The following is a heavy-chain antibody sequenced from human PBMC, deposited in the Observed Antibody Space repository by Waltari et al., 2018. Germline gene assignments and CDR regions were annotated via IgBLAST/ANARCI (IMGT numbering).Heavy chain of an antibody. V-gene: IGHV3-21*01. CDR2: ISSSSSYI. CDR3: ARDPPTMTTESY. Sequence: EVQLVESGGGLVKPGGSLRLSCAASGFTFSSYSMNWVRQAQGKGLEWVSSISSSSSYIYSADSVKGRFTISRDNAKNSLYLQMNSLRAEDTAVYYCARDPPTMTTESYWGQGTLVTVSS. J-gene: IGHJ4*02. CDR1: GFTFSSYS. D-gene: IGHD4-17*01.